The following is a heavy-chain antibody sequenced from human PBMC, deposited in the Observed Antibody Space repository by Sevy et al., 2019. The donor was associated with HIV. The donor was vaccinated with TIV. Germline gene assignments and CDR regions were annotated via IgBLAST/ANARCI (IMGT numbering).Heavy chain of an antibody. V-gene: IGHV3-9*01. D-gene: IGHD6-19*01. CDR1: GFTFDDYA. Sequence: SLKISCAASGFTFDDYAMHWVWQAPGKGLEWVSGISWNSGSIDYADSVKGRFTISRDNAKNSLYLQMNSLRAEDTALYYCAKGGGQWLADNWFDPLGQGTLVTVSS. CDR3: AKGGGQWLADNWFDP. J-gene: IGHJ5*02. CDR2: ISWNSGSI.